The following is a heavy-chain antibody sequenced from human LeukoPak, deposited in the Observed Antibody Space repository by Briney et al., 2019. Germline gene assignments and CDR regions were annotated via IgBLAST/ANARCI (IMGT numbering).Heavy chain of an antibody. V-gene: IGHV4-34*01. CDR1: GGSFSGYY. CDR3: ARRAKGSRFDP. CDR2: INHSGST. D-gene: IGHD2-15*01. Sequence: PSETLSPTCAVYGGSFSGYYWSWIRQPPGKGLEWIGEINHSGSTNYNPSLKSRVTISVDTSKNQFSLKLSSVTAADTAVYYCARRAKGSRFDPWGQGTLVTVSS. J-gene: IGHJ5*02.